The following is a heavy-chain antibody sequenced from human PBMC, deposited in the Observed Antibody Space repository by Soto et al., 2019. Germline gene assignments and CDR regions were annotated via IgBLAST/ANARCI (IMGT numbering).Heavy chain of an antibody. J-gene: IGHJ5*02. CDR3: ARVLYSSSNWFDP. CDR2: IYYSGST. Sequence: MSSETLSLTCTVSGGSISSGGYYWSWVRQHPGKGLEWIGYIYYSGSTYYNPSLKSRVTISVDTSKNQFSLKLSSVTAAGTAVYYCARVLYSSSNWFDPWGQGTLVTVSS. D-gene: IGHD6-6*01. CDR1: GGSISSGGYY. V-gene: IGHV4-31*03.